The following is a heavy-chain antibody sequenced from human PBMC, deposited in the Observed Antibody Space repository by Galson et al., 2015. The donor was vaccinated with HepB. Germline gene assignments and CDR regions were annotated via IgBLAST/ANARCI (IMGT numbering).Heavy chain of an antibody. J-gene: IGHJ2*01. CDR2: IKSKTDGGTT. D-gene: IGHD2-15*01. V-gene: IGHV3-15*01. Sequence: SLRLSCAASGFTFSDAWMSWVRQAPGKGLEWVGRIKSKTDGGTTDYAAPVKGRFTISRDDSKNTLYLQMNSLKTEDTAVYYCTTGDIVVVVAASIDDWYFDLWGRGTLVTVSS. CDR3: TTGDIVVVVAASIDDWYFDL. CDR1: GFTFSDAW.